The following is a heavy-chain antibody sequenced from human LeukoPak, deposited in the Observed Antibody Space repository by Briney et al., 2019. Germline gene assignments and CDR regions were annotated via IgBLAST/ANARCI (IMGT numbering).Heavy chain of an antibody. D-gene: IGHD6-19*01. J-gene: IGHJ4*02. CDR1: GITFDDYA. CDR2: ISWNSGSI. CDR3: AKDIGAVAADAIDY. Sequence: GGSLRLSCAASGITFDDYAMHWVRQAPGKGLEWVSGISWNSGSIGYADSVKGRFTISRDNAKNSLYLQMNSLRAEDTALYYCAKDIGAVAADAIDYWGQGTLVTVSS. V-gene: IGHV3-9*01.